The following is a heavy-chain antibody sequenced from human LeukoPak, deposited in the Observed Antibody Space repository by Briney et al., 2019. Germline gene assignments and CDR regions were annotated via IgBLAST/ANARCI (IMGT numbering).Heavy chain of an antibody. J-gene: IGHJ5*02. D-gene: IGHD2-15*01. Sequence: AGGSLRLSCAASGFTFSSYSMNWVRQAPGKGLVWVSRINSDGSSTSYADSVKGRFTISRDNAKNTLYLQMNSLRAEDTAVYYCARRYCSGGSCYLGWFDPWGQGTLVTVSS. CDR2: INSDGSST. V-gene: IGHV3-74*01. CDR1: GFTFSSYS. CDR3: ARRYCSGGSCYLGWFDP.